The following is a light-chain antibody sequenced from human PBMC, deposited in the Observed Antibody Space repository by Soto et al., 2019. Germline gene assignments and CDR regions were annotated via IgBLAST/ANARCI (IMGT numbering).Light chain of an antibody. V-gene: IGLV2-14*01. CDR1: SSDVGGYNY. CDR2: DVS. Sequence: QSALTQPASVSGSPGQSITISCTGTSSDVGGYNYVSWYQQHPGKAPKLMIDDVSNRPSGVSNLFPGSKSGNTASLTTSGRQAEDEADYYCSSYTTIGSLVFDGWTKLTVL. CDR3: SSYTTIGSLV. J-gene: IGLJ2*01.